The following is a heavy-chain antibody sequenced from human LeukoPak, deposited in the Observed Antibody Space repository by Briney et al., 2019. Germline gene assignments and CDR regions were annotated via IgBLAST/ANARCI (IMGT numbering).Heavy chain of an antibody. V-gene: IGHV3-7*01. CDR2: IKQDGSEK. J-gene: IGHJ4*02. CDR3: ARDGYCSGGNCFRKNDY. D-gene: IGHD2-15*01. CDR1: GFTFTSYA. Sequence: GGSLRLSCAASGFTFTSYAMNWVRQAPGKGLEWVANIKQDGSEKYYVDSVKGRFTISRDNAKNSLYLQMNSLRAEDTAVYYCARDGYCSGGNCFRKNDYWGQGTLVTVSS.